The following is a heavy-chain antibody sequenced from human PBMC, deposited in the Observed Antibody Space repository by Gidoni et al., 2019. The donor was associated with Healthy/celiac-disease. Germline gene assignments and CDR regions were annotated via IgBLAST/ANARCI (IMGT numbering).Heavy chain of an antibody. J-gene: IGHJ4*02. CDR2: VCGSGRIT. V-gene: IGHV3-23*04. CDR1: GLTLRSYA. CDR3: SKDGPRGSYEALYDFDY. Sequence: VQLVVSGGGLVQPWGSLRRSCAVSGLTLRSYARSWVRQAPGKGLDGVSAVCGSGRITSHADYVKGRFTISRDNSNNTRYLQMNSLRAEDTAVYYCSKDGPRGSYEALYDFDYLGQGTLVTVSS. D-gene: IGHD1-26*01.